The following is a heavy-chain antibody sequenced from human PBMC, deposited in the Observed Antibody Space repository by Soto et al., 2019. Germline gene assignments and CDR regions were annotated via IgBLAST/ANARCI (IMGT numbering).Heavy chain of an antibody. V-gene: IGHV3-7*03. D-gene: IGHD2-2*01. CDR1: GLIFSLYS. Sequence: GALMLSCGFAGLIFSLYSMSWVRQTAGKGLEWVAKIPQDGVDGHYADAVKGRFTISRDNGKNSLYLQMNNLRAEDTAVYYCARDHLIMPAHDFFYGSDVWGRGAKVTVYS. J-gene: IGHJ6*02. CDR3: ARDHLIMPAHDFFYGSDV. CDR2: IPQDGVDG.